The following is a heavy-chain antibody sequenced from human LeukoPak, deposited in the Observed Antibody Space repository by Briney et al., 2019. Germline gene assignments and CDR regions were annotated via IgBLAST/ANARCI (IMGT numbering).Heavy chain of an antibody. Sequence: GGSLRLSCAGAGFTFSTHTINWVRQAPGKGLEWVSSISSSSAYIYYADSVKGRFTISRDNSKNTLYMQMNSLRAEDTAVYYCAKDFYDNSGSRYDYWGQGTLVTVSS. J-gene: IGHJ4*02. CDR2: ISSSSAYI. D-gene: IGHD3-22*01. V-gene: IGHV3-21*04. CDR1: GFTFSTHT. CDR3: AKDFYDNSGSRYDY.